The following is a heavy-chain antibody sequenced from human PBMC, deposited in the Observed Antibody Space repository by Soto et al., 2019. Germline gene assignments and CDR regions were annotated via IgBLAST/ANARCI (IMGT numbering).Heavy chain of an antibody. V-gene: IGHV4-34*01. D-gene: IGHD2-15*01. J-gene: IGHJ4*02. Sequence: PSETLSLTCAVYGGSFSGYYWSWIRQPPGKGLEWIGEINHSGSTNYNPSIKSRVTISVDTSKNQFSLKLSSVTAADTAVYYCARKKLALLYPRGYCSGGSCYYLDYWGQGTLVTVSS. CDR2: INHSGST. CDR1: GGSFSGYY. CDR3: ARKKLALLYPRGYCSGGSCYYLDY.